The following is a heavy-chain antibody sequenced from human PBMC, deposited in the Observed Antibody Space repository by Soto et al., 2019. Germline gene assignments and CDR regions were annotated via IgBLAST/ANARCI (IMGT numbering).Heavy chain of an antibody. CDR3: AKELFSGGNSASYFDF. CDR2: ISATGGGT. Sequence: GGSLRLSCAASGFKFSNYAMSWVRQAPGKGLEWVSLISATGGGTYYADSVKGRFTISRDNSHNTLYLQVHSLTPEDTAVYYCAKELFSGGNSASYFDFWGQGAQVTVSS. D-gene: IGHD3-16*01. V-gene: IGHV3-23*01. J-gene: IGHJ5*01. CDR1: GFKFSNYA.